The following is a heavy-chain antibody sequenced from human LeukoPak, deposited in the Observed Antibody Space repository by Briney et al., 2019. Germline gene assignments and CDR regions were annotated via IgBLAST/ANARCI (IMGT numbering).Heavy chain of an antibody. J-gene: IGHJ4*02. CDR1: GFTFSSYW. CDR3: ASASSHRIAAGGDY. V-gene: IGHV3-74*01. Sequence: GGSLRLSCAPSGFTFSSYWMHWVRQAPGEGLVWVSRINSDGSSRNYADSVKGPFTISRDNAKNTVYLQMNSLRAEDTAVYYCASASSHRIAAGGDYWGQGTLVTVSS. CDR2: INSDGSSR. D-gene: IGHD6-13*01.